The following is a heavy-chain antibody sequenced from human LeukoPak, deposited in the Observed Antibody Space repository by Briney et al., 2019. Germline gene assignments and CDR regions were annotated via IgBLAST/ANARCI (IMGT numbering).Heavy chain of an antibody. Sequence: GASVKVSCQASGYTFTDYYMHWVRQAPGQALEWMGWINPNSGGTNYAQKFQGRVTMTRDTSISTAYMVLSRLRSDDTAVYYCARVYLGVYYYGSSGYSHLDYWGQGTLVTVSS. J-gene: IGHJ4*02. CDR2: INPNSGGT. D-gene: IGHD3-22*01. CDR1: GYTFTDYY. V-gene: IGHV1-2*02. CDR3: ARVYLGVYYYGSSGYSHLDY.